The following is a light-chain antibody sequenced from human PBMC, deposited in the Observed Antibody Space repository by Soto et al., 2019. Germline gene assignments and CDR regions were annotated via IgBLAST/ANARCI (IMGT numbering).Light chain of an antibody. V-gene: IGKV4-1*01. Sequence: DIVMTQSPDSLAVSRGESATINCKSSQSVLYSSNNKNYLAWYQQKPGQPPKLLIYWASTRESGVPDRFSGSGSGTDFTLTISSLQAEDVAVYYCQQYYSTPRTF. CDR3: QQYYSTPRT. CDR1: QSVLYSSNNKNY. J-gene: IGKJ1*01. CDR2: WAS.